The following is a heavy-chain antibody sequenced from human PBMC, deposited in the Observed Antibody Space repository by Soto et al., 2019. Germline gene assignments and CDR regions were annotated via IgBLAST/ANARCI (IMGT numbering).Heavy chain of an antibody. D-gene: IGHD3-16*02. CDR3: AHVVLGVWGSYRSCYFDY. J-gene: IGHJ4*02. Sequence: ESGPTLVNPTQTLTLTCTFSGFSLSTSGVGVGWIRQPPGKALEWLALIYWDDDKRYSPFLKSRLTITKDTSKNQVVLTMTNMDPVDTATYYCAHVVLGVWGSYRSCYFDYWGQGTLVTVSS. CDR2: IYWDDDK. CDR1: GFSLSTSGVG. V-gene: IGHV2-5*02.